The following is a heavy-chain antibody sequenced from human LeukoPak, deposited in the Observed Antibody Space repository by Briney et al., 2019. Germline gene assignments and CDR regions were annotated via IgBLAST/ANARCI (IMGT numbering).Heavy chain of an antibody. V-gene: IGHV5-51*01. CDR2: IYPGDSDT. CDR1: GYTFTNYW. D-gene: IGHD3-3*01. J-gene: IGHJ4*02. Sequence: GESLKISCKGSGYTFTNYWIGWVRQMPGKGLEWMGIIYPGDSDTRYSPSFQGQVTISADKSLSTAYLQWSSLKASDTAMYYCARHSDFWSGYYMDYWGQGTLVTVSS. CDR3: ARHSDFWSGYYMDY.